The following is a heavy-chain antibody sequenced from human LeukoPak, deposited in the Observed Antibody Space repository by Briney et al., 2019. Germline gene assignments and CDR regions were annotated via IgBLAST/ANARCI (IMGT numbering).Heavy chain of an antibody. V-gene: IGHV4-61*02. J-gene: IGHJ6*03. CDR1: GGSISSGSYY. D-gene: IGHD5-18*01. CDR2: IYTSGST. Sequence: NPSETLSLTCTVSGGSISSGSYYWSWIRQPAGKGLEWIGRIYTSGSTNYNPSLKSRVTISVDTSKNQFSLKLTSVTAADTAVYYCARTTEGGYTYGYFYYYYMDVWGKGTTVTISS. CDR3: ARTTEGGYTYGYFYYYYMDV.